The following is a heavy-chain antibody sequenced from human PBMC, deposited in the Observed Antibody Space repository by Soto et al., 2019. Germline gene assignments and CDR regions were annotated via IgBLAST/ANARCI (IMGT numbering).Heavy chain of an antibody. V-gene: IGHV4-30-4*01. J-gene: IGHJ4*02. CDR3: ARDLGYCSGGSCYAKWGY. CDR1: GGSISSGDYY. Sequence: SETLSLTCTVSGGSISSGDYYWSWIRQPPGKGLEWIGYIYYSGSTYYNPSLKSRVTISVDTSKNQFSLKLSSVTAADTAVYYCARDLGYCSGGSCYAKWGYWGQGTLVTVSS. CDR2: IYYSGST. D-gene: IGHD2-15*01.